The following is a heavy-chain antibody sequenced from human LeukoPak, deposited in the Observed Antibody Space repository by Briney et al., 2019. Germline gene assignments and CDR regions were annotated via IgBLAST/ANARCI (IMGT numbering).Heavy chain of an antibody. V-gene: IGHV1-8*01. CDR1: GYTFTSYD. Sequence: GASVKVSCKASGYTFTSYDINWVRQATGQGLEWMGWMNPNSGNTGYAQKFQGRVTMTRNTSISTAYMELSSLRSEDTAVYYCARGPRLRFLEWLGHYYYYMDVWGKGTTVTVSS. CDR3: ARGPRLRFLEWLGHYYYYMDV. J-gene: IGHJ6*03. D-gene: IGHD3-3*01. CDR2: MNPNSGNT.